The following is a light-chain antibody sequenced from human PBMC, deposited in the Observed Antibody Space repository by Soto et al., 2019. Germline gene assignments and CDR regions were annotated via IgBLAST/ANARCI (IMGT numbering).Light chain of an antibody. CDR3: QKYNSAPPWT. V-gene: IGKV1-13*02. CDR1: QGISTL. J-gene: IGKJ1*01. Sequence: ASELNQAPYSLSTSVEDRVTITCRASQGISTLLAWYQHKPGKSPKLLIYDASGLESGVPSRFSGSGCGTDFVLTISSLQPEDVATYYCQKYNSAPPWTFGQGTKVDI. CDR2: DAS.